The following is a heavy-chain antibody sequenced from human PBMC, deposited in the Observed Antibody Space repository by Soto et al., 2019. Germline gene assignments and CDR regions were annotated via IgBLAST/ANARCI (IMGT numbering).Heavy chain of an antibody. CDR1: GFTFSSYS. CDR3: ARDISSWLSIDWYFDL. J-gene: IGHJ2*01. Sequence: PGGSLRLSCAASGFTFSSYSMNWVRQAPGKGLEWVSSISSSSSYIYYADSVKGRFTISRDNAKNSLYLQMNSLRAEDTAVYYCARDISSWLSIDWYFDLWGRGTLVTVSS. D-gene: IGHD6-13*01. CDR2: ISSSSSYI. V-gene: IGHV3-21*01.